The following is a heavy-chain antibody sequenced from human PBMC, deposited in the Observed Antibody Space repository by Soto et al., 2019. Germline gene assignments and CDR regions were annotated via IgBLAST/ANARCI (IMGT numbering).Heavy chain of an antibody. V-gene: IGHV2-5*02. CDR1: GFSLSTSGVG. D-gene: IGHD1-7*01. J-gene: IGHJ4*02. Sequence: SGPTLGKPTRTLTLTGTFSGFSLSTSGVGVGWIRQPPGKALEWLALIYWDDDKRYSPSLKSRLTITKDTSKNQVVLTMTNVDPVDTATYYCALIGITGTTRVLIDYWCQGTLVTVSA. CDR2: IYWDDDK. CDR3: ALIGITGTTRVLIDY.